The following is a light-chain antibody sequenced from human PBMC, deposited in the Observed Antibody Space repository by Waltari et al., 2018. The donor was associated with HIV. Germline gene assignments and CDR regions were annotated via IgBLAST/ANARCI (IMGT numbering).Light chain of an antibody. V-gene: IGLV10-54*04. CDR1: SSDVGHQG. CDR3: AAWDNGLNAVV. CDR2: RKN. J-gene: IGLJ2*01. Sequence: QAGLTQPPSVSKDLRQTATLTCAGSSSDVGHQGATWLQQHQGHPPKALSDRKNNPPSWIPDRFSASRSGNTAFLTITGLRPEDEADYFCAAWDNGLNAVVFGGGTRLNVL.